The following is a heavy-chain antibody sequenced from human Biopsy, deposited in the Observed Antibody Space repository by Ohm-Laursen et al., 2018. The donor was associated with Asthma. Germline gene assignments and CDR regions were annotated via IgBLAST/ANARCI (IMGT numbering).Heavy chain of an antibody. CDR2: VYYSGST. J-gene: IGHJ4*02. CDR3: ATLQGGD. Sequence: GTLSLTCTVSGGSINNFYWSWIRQPPGKGLESIGHVYYSGSTNYNPSLKSRVTISIDASKNQFSLKLASVTAADTALHRCATLQGGDWGQGTLVTVSS. D-gene: IGHD1-26*01. CDR1: GGSINNFY. V-gene: IGHV4-59*01.